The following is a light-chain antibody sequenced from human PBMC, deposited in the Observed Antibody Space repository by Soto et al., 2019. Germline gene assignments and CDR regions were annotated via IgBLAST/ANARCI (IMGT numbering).Light chain of an antibody. Sequence: TQSPSSLSASVGDRVTITCRASQGISSYLAWYQQKPGQAPRLLIYGASSRATGIPDRFSGSGSGTDFTLTISRLEPEDFAVYYCQQYGSSPYTFGLGTRLEI. J-gene: IGKJ5*01. CDR2: GAS. CDR3: QQYGSSPYT. CDR1: QGISSY. V-gene: IGKV3-20*01.